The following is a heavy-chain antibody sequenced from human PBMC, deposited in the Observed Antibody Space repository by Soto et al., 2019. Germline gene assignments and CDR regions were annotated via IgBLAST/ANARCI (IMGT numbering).Heavy chain of an antibody. D-gene: IGHD6-19*01. CDR1: GCTFSSYA. J-gene: IGHJ6*02. CDR3: ARVSNPGIAVAGHYYGMDV. V-gene: IGHV1-69*13. CDR2: IIPIFGTA. Sequence: GASVKVSCKASGCTFSSYAISWVRQAPGQGLEWMGGIIPIFGTANYAQKFQGRVTITADESTSTAYMELSGLRSEDTAVYYCARVSNPGIAVAGHYYGMDVWGQGTTVTVSS.